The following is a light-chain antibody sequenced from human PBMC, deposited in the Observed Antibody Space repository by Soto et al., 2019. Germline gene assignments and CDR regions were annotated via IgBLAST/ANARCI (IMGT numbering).Light chain of an antibody. Sequence: DIVMTQSPDSLAVSLGERATINCKSSQSVLYSSNNMNYLAWYQQKPGQPPKLLIYWASTRESGVPDRFGGSGSGTHFTLTISSLQAEDVAVYYCQQYFSTPPYTFGQGTKLEIK. CDR3: QQYFSTPPYT. V-gene: IGKV4-1*01. CDR1: QSVLYSSNNMNY. CDR2: WAS. J-gene: IGKJ2*01.